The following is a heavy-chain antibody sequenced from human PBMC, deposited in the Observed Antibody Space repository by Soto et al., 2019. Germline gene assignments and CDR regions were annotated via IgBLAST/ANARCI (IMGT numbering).Heavy chain of an antibody. D-gene: IGHD2-8*01. CDR2: ISYDGSNK. Sequence: GGSLRLSCAASGFTFSSYGMHWVRQAPGKGLEWVAVISYDGSNKYYADSVKGRFTISRDNSKNTLYLQMNSLRAEDTAVYYCAKDLDCTNCVCYFSYYYYYYGMDVWGQGTTVTVSS. CDR3: AKDLDCTNCVCYFSYYYYYYGMDV. J-gene: IGHJ6*02. V-gene: IGHV3-30*18. CDR1: GFTFSSYG.